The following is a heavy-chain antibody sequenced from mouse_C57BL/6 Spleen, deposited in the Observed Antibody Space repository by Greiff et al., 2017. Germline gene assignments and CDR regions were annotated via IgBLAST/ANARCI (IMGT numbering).Heavy chain of an antibody. CDR1: GYSITSGYY. Sequence: ESGPGLVKPSQSLSLTCSVTGYSITSGYYWNWIRQLPGNKLEWMGYISYDGSNNYNPSLKNRISITRDTSKNQFFLKLNSVTTEDTATYYCARDRVYFDYWGQGTTLTVSS. J-gene: IGHJ2*01. CDR3: ARDRVYFDY. CDR2: ISYDGSN. V-gene: IGHV3-6*01.